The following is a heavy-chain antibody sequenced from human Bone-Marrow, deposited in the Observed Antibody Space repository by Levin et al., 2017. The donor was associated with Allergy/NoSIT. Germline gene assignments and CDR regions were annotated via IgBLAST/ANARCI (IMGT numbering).Heavy chain of an antibody. D-gene: IGHD6-19*01. V-gene: IGHV3-7*04. Sequence: GGSLRLSCAASGFTVSTYWLTWVRQAPGKGLEWVANIEQDGSERNYVDSVKGRFTISRDNAKSSLYLQMNSLRAEDTAVYYCGGGSGWTSTYWGQGTVVTVSS. J-gene: IGHJ4*02. CDR3: GGGSGWTSTY. CDR1: GFTVSTYW. CDR2: IEQDGSER.